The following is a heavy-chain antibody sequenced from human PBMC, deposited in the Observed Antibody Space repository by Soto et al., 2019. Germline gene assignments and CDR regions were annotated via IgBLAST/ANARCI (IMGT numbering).Heavy chain of an antibody. V-gene: IGHV3-49*03. D-gene: IGHD6-13*01. CDR3: SREEAAGTWSF. Sequence: PGGSLRRACKGSGLTFGDYAISWLRQAPGKGLEWVGFVRSKAYGGTTEYAASVKGRFTISRDDSKSIAYLQMNSLKTEDTAVYYCSREEAAGTWSFWGQGTLVTVS. J-gene: IGHJ4*02. CDR1: GLTFGDYA. CDR2: VRSKAYGGTT.